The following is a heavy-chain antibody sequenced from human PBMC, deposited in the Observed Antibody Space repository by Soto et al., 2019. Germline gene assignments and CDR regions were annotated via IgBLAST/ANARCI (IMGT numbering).Heavy chain of an antibody. Sequence: EVQLLESGGGLVQPGGSLRLSCAASGFTFSSYAMSWVRQATGKGLEWVSGISGSGSSTYHADSVKGRFTISRDTSKNTLYSKVNSLRAKDTAEYYCAEAPFDVMTGSGCWYFDLFGRGPLVTVSS. CDR3: AEAPFDVMTGSGCWYFDL. V-gene: IGHV3-23*01. CDR2: ISGSGSST. D-gene: IGHD3-16*01. CDR1: GFTFSSYA. J-gene: IGHJ2*01.